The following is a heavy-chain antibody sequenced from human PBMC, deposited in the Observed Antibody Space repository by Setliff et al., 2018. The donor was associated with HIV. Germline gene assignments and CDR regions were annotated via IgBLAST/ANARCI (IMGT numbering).Heavy chain of an antibody. CDR2: INPNSADT. Sequence: GASVKVSCKASEYTFTDYYIHWVRQAPGQGLEWMGWINPNSADTNYAQKFQGRVTMTRDTSISAAYMGLSSLRSEDTAVYYCANLAYCSGDCYSTGASDIWGQGTMVTVSS. J-gene: IGHJ3*02. CDR1: EYTFTDYY. CDR3: ANLAYCSGDCYSTGASDI. V-gene: IGHV1-2*02. D-gene: IGHD2-21*01.